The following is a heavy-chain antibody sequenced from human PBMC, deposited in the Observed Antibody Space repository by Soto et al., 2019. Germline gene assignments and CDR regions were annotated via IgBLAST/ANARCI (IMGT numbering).Heavy chain of an antibody. CDR2: ISGSGGST. Sequence: EVQLLESGGGLVQPGGSLRLSCADSGFTFSSYAMSWVRQAPGKGLEWVSAISGSGGSTYYADSVKGRFTISRDNSKNTLYLQMNSLRAEDTAVYYCAKDRIAGTNEPPYYFDYWGQGTLVTVSS. CDR1: GFTFSSYA. D-gene: IGHD6-13*01. CDR3: AKDRIAGTNEPPYYFDY. V-gene: IGHV3-23*01. J-gene: IGHJ4*02.